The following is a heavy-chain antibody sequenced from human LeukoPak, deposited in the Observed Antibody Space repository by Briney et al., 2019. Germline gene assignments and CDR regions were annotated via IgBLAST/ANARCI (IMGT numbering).Heavy chain of an antibody. CDR2: IYYSGST. CDR3: ASQLRGYCSSTSCLYYYYMDV. J-gene: IGHJ6*03. CDR1: GGSISSSSYY. Sequence: SETLSLTCTVSGGSISSSSYYWGWIRQPPGKGLEWIGSIYYSGSTYYNPSFKSRVTISVDTSKNQFSLKLSSVTAADTAVYYCASQLRGYCSSTSCLYYYYMDVWGKGTTVAVSS. V-gene: IGHV4-39*01. D-gene: IGHD2-2*01.